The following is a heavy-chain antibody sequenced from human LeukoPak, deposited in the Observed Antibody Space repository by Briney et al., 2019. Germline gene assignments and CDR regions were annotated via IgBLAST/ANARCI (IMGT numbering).Heavy chain of an antibody. CDR3: ARGGASWNGYYYYGMDV. J-gene: IGHJ6*02. D-gene: IGHD1-1*01. CDR1: GYAFIGYY. CDR2: INPNSGGT. Sequence: ASVKVSCKASGYAFIGYYIHWVRQAPGQGLEWMGWINPNSGGTNDAQKFQGRVTMTRDTSINTAYMELSRLRFDDTAVYYCARGGASWNGYYYYGMDVWGQGTTVTVSS. V-gene: IGHV1-2*02.